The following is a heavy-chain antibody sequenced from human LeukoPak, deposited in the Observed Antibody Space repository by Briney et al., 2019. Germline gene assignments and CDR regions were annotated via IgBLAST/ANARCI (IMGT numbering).Heavy chain of an antibody. CDR3: ARLGPAPPPSSSFFDY. D-gene: IGHD6-6*01. CDR1: GYSFTNYW. J-gene: IGHJ4*02. CDR2: IYPGDSDT. V-gene: IGHV5-51*03. Sequence: KPGESLKISCRGSGYSFTNYWITWVRQMPGKGLEWMGIIYPGDSDTRYSPSFQGQVTISVDKSISTAYLQWSSLKASDTAMYYCARLGPAPPPSSSFFDYWGQGTLVTVSS.